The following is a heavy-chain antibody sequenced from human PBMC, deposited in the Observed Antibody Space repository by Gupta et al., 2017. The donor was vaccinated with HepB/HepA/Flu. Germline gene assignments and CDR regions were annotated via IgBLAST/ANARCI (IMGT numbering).Heavy chain of an antibody. D-gene: IGHD2-2*01. CDR2: GSEK. J-gene: IGHJ3*02. Sequence: GSEKYYVDSVKGRFTISRDNAKNSLYLQMNSLRAEDTAVYYCARDYFNTGVVPAAEVAFDIWGQGTMVTVSS. V-gene: IGHV3-7*01. CDR3: ARDYFNTGVVPAAEVAFDI.